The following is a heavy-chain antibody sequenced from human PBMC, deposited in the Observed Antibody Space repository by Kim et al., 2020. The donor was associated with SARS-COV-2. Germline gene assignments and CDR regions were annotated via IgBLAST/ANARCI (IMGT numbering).Heavy chain of an antibody. J-gene: IGHJ4*02. CDR3: ARGRPKPYYLDY. CDR2: ISRDSSLT. Sequence: GGSLRLSCAASGFIFGDDYMSWVRQAPGKGLEWISYISRDSSLTNYADSVKGRFTISRDNANNSLFLHMSSLRAEDTAVYFCARGRPKPYYLDYWGQGTQVTVSS. D-gene: IGHD2-15*01. CDR1: GFIFGDDY. V-gene: IGHV3-11*03.